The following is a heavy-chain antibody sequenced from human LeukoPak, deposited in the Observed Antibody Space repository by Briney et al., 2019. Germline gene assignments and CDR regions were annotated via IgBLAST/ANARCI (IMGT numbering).Heavy chain of an antibody. D-gene: IGHD1-14*01. CDR3: ARISDHNWYFDL. J-gene: IGHJ2*01. Sequence: ASVSVSCKASGYPFTTYDINWVRQAPGQGLEWMGWMNPSSGYTGYSQTFQGRVTITRNTSITTAYMELSSLRSEDTAVYYCARISDHNWYFDLWGRGTLVTVSS. V-gene: IGHV1-8*01. CDR1: GYPFTTYD. CDR2: MNPSSGYT.